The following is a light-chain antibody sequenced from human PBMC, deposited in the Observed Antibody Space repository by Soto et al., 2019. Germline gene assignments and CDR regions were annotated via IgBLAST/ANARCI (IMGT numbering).Light chain of an antibody. Sequence: QSALTQPASVSGSPGQSITISCIGSSSDVGGYNFVSWYQQHPGKAPKLIIYEVTNRPSGVSNRFSGSKSGNTASLAISGLQAEDEADYYCCSCRSRSSLLFGGGTKLTVL. CDR1: SSDVGGYNF. CDR3: CSCRSRSSLL. J-gene: IGLJ2*01. CDR2: EVT. V-gene: IGLV2-14*01.